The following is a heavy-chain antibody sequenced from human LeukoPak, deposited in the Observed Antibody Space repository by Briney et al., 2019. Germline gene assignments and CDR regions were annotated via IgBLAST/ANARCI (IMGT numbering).Heavy chain of an antibody. D-gene: IGHD3-10*01. CDR3: VRATIWFGELYHMDV. CDR2: INTDGSST. Sequence: GGSLRLSCAASGFTFSSYWMHWVRQAPGKGLVWVSRINTDGSSTSYADSVKGRFTISRDNAKNTLYLQMNSLRAEDTAVYYCVRATIWFGELYHMDVWGKGTTVTVSS. CDR1: GFTFSSYW. V-gene: IGHV3-74*01. J-gene: IGHJ6*03.